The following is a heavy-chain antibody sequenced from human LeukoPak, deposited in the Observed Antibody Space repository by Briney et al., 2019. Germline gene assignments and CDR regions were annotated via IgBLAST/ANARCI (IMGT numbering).Heavy chain of an antibody. CDR1: GYTFTGYY. CDR3: ARAGYYYDSSGYPLDY. D-gene: IGHD3-22*01. J-gene: IGHJ4*02. CDR2: FNPNSGGT. V-gene: IGHV1-2*02. Sequence: ASVKVSCKASGYTFTGYYMHWVRQAPGQGLEWMGWFNPNSGGTNYAQKFQGRVTMTRDTSISTAYMELSRLRSDDAAVYYCARAGYYYDSSGYPLDYWGQGTLVTVSS.